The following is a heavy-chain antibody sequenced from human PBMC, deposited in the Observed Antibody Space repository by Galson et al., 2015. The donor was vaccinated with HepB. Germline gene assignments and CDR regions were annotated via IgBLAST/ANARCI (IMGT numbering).Heavy chain of an antibody. CDR3: ARGATISGSQYFDY. CDR2: IIPILGIA. Sequence: SVKVSCKASGGTFSSYTISWARQAPGQGLEWMGRIIPILGIANYAQKFQGRVTITADKSTSTAYMELSSLRSEDTAVYYCARGATISGSQYFDYWGQGTLVTVSS. D-gene: IGHD5-12*01. CDR1: GGTFSSYT. J-gene: IGHJ4*02. V-gene: IGHV1-69*02.